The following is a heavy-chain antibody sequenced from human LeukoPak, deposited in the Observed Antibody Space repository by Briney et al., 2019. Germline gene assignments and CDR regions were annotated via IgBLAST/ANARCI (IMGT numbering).Heavy chain of an antibody. D-gene: IGHD3-22*01. CDR2: IIPIFGTA. CDR1: GGTFSSYA. V-gene: IGHV1-69*06. J-gene: IGHJ6*03. CDR3: AAEFSDFTVVHLRNYYYYMDV. Sequence: SVKVSCKASGGTFSSYAISWVRQAPGQGLEWMGGIIPIFGTANYAQKFQGRVTITADISTSTAYMELSSLRSEDTAVYYCAAEFSDFTVVHLRNYYYYMDVWGKGTTVTAS.